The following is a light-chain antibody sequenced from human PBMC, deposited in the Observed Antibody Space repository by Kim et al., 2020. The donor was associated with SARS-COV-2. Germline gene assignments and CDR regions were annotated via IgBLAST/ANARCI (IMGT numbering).Light chain of an antibody. Sequence: ASVGDRVTITCRASQSVSTYLNWYQQKPGKAPSLLIFAASSLQSGVPSRFSGSGSGTDFTLTISSLQPEDFATYYCQQSYMTPLTFGGGTKVDIK. CDR2: AAS. CDR3: QQSYMTPLT. J-gene: IGKJ4*01. V-gene: IGKV1-39*01. CDR1: QSVSTY.